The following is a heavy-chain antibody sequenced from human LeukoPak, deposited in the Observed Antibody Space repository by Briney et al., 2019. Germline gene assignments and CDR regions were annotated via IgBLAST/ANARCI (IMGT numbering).Heavy chain of an antibody. J-gene: IGHJ5*02. CDR2: ISGSGGST. CDR3: AKVPGYIYGPNWFDP. Sequence: PGGSLRPSCVASGFTLSSYAMSWVRQGPGKGLEWVSGISGSGGSTYYADSVRGRFTTSRDNSKNTLYLQMNSLRVEDTALYYCAKVPGYIYGPNWFDPWGQGTLVTVSS. V-gene: IGHV3-23*01. D-gene: IGHD5-18*01. CDR1: GFTLSSYA.